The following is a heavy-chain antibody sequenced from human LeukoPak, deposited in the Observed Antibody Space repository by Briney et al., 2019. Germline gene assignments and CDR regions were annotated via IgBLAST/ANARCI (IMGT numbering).Heavy chain of an antibody. J-gene: IGHJ6*03. CDR1: GYTFTSYG. Sequence: ASVKVSCKASGYTFTSYGISWVRQAPGQGLEWMGWISAYNGNTNYAQKLQGRVTTTTDTSTSTAYMELRSLRSVDTAVYYCARGPCSSTSCHVSYYYYMDVWGKGTTVTVSS. CDR2: ISAYNGNT. CDR3: ARGPCSSTSCHVSYYYYMDV. D-gene: IGHD2-2*01. V-gene: IGHV1-18*01.